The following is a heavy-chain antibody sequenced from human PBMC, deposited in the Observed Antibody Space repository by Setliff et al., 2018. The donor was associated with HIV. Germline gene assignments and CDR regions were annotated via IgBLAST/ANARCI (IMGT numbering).Heavy chain of an antibody. D-gene: IGHD4-4*01. V-gene: IGHV4-4*08. CDR3: ARWNFMTTVTFDY. J-gene: IGHJ4*02. CDR2: MYTSGSA. CDR1: GASLSNYY. Sequence: SETLSLTCTVSGASLSNYYWSWIRQSPGKGLEWIGYMYTSGSANFNPSLKSRATISLDTSKNQFSLKLSSVTAAGTAVYYCARWNFMTTVTFDYWGQGTLVTVSS.